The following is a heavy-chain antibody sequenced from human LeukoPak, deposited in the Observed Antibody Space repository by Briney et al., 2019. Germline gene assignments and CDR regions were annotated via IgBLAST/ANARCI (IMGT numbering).Heavy chain of an antibody. CDR1: GGTLSSYA. CDR2: IIPIFGTA. V-gene: IGHV1-69*13. D-gene: IGHD3-3*01. CDR3: ARSSGFMYYDFWRFDY. J-gene: IGHJ4*02. Sequence: SVKVSCKASGGTLSSYAISWVRQAPGQGLEWMGGIIPIFGTANYAQKFQGRVTITADESTSTAYMELSSLRSEDTAVYYCARSSGFMYYDFWRFDYWGQGTLVTVSS.